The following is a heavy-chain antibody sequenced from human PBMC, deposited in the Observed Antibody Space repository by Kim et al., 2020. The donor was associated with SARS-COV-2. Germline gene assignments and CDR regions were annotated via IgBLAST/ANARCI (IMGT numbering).Heavy chain of an antibody. CDR2: ISSSSRYI. CDR1: GFIFSSYS. D-gene: IGHD5-12*01. V-gene: IGHV3-21*01. Sequence: GGSLRLSCAASGFIFSSYSMNWVRQAPGKGLEWVSSISSSSRYIYYADSVKGRFTISRDNAKNSLYLQMNSLRAEDTAVYYCAREPPRDGYNPFFDYWGQGTLVTVSS. CDR3: AREPPRDGYNPFFDY. J-gene: IGHJ4*02.